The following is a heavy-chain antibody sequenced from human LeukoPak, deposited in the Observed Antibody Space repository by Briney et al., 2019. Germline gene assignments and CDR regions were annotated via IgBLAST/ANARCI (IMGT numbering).Heavy chain of an antibody. Sequence: PGGSLRLSCAASGFTFSSYWMHWVRQAPGKGLVWVSRISTDGSTTSYADSVKGRFTISRDNAKNTLYLQMNSLRAEDTAVYYCAKDSDDGVSYYYYMDVWGKGTTVTVSS. V-gene: IGHV3-74*01. CDR3: AKDSDDGVSYYYYMDV. J-gene: IGHJ6*03. D-gene: IGHD6-13*01. CDR1: GFTFSSYW. CDR2: ISTDGSTT.